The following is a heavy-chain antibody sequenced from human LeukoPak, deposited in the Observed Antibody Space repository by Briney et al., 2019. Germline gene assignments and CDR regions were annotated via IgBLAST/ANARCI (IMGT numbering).Heavy chain of an antibody. CDR1: GFTFSSYW. D-gene: IGHD6-13*01. CDR2: INSDGSST. J-gene: IGHJ4*02. V-gene: IGHV3-74*01. CDR3: AFFPVGIAASGTLY. Sequence: GGSLRLSCAASGFTFSSYWMHWVRQAPGKGLVWVSRINSDGSSTSYADSVKGRFTISRDNAKNTLYLQMNSLRAEDTAVYYCAFFPVGIAASGTLYWGQGTLVTVSS.